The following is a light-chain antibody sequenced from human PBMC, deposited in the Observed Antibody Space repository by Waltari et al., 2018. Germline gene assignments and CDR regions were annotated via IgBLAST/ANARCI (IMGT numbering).Light chain of an antibody. V-gene: IGKV1-5*03. CDR3: QQYNNDPWT. CDR1: QNVRTY. Sequence: DIQMTQSPSTLSASVGDRVTITCRASQNVRTYLAWYQHKSGKAPKLRIYKASTLEVGVPSRFSGSGSGTEFTLTIASLQPDDFGTYYCQQYNNDPWTFGQGTEVDVK. CDR2: KAS. J-gene: IGKJ1*01.